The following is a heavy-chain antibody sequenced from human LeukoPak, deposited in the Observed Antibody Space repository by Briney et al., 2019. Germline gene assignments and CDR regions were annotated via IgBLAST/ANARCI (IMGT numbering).Heavy chain of an antibody. CDR2: IYYSGST. Sequence: SETLSLTCTVSGGSISTYYWTWIRQPPGKGPEWIGYIYYSGSTNYNPSLKSRVTMSVDTSENQFSLKLNSVTAADTAVYYCARDRLGLPVDYWGRGTLVTVSS. CDR3: ARDRLGLPVDY. CDR1: GGSISTYY. J-gene: IGHJ4*02. D-gene: IGHD3-16*01. V-gene: IGHV4-59*01.